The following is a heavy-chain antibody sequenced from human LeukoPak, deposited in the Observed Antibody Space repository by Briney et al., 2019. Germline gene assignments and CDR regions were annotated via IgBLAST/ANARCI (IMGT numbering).Heavy chain of an antibody. CDR1: GGSISSGGYS. CDR3: ASTIAAAGTDWFDP. D-gene: IGHD6-13*01. Sequence: SETLSLTCAVSGGSISSGGYSWSWIRQPPGTGLEWIGYIYHSGSTYYNPSLKSRVTISVDRSKNQFSLKLSSVTAADTAVYYCASTIAAAGTDWFDPWGQGTLVTVSS. CDR2: IYHSGST. J-gene: IGHJ5*02. V-gene: IGHV4-30-2*01.